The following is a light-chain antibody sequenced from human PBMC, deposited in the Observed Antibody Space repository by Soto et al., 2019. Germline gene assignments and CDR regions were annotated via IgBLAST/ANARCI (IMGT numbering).Light chain of an antibody. J-gene: IGKJ4*01. CDR2: AAS. CDR1: QTVDTY. V-gene: IGKV1-39*01. Sequence: DIQMTQSPSSLSASAGGRVTITCRASQTVDTYLNWYQQKPGKAPKLLIYAASSLQSGVPSRFSGSGSGTDFTLTISSLEPEDFATYYCQQTYSTPLTFGGGTKVEIK. CDR3: QQTYSTPLT.